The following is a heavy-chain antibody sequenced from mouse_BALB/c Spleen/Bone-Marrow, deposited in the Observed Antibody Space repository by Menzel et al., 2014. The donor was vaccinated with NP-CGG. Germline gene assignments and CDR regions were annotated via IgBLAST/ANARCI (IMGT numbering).Heavy chain of an antibody. CDR1: GFNIKDTY. CDR3: ARYNYGSSQFAY. V-gene: IGHV14-3*02. Sequence: DVQLQESGAELVKPGASVKLSCTASGFNIKDTYMHWVKQRPEQGLEWIGRIDPANGNTKYDPEFQGKATITADTSSNTAYLQLSSLTSEDTAVYYCARYNYGSSQFAYWGQGTLVTVSA. J-gene: IGHJ3*01. D-gene: IGHD1-1*01. CDR2: IDPANGNT.